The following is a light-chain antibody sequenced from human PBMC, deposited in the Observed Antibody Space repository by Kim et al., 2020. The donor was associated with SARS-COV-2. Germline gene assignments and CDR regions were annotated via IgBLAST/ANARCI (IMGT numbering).Light chain of an antibody. Sequence: ASVGDRVTITCRASPDISHFLAWFQHKPGEAPQSLIYAASNLQSGVPSRFSGSGSGTDFTLIISSLQPEDFATYYCQQYKTYPITFGQGTRLEIK. CDR2: AAS. V-gene: IGKV1-16*01. CDR3: QQYKTYPIT. CDR1: PDISHF. J-gene: IGKJ5*01.